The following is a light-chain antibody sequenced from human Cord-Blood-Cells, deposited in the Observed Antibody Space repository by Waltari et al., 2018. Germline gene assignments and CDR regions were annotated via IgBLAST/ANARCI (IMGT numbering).Light chain of an antibody. CDR3: QQSYSTPYS. Sequence: IQMTQSPSSLSASVEDIVTITCRASQSISSYLNWYQQKPGKAPKLMIYAASSLQSGVPARSSGSGSGADFTLTISSLQPEDFATYYYQQSYSTPYSFGQGTKLEIK. CDR1: QSISSY. J-gene: IGKJ2*03. V-gene: IGKV1-39*01. CDR2: AAS.